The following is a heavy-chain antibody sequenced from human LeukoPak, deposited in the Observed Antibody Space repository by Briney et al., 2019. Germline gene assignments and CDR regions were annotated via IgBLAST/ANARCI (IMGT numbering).Heavy chain of an antibody. J-gene: IGHJ5*02. CDR2: ISYDGSNK. V-gene: IGHV3-30*18. D-gene: IGHD4-17*01. Sequence: PGGSLRLSCAASGFTFSSYGMHWVRQAPGKGLEWVAVISYDGSNKYYADSVKGRFTISRDNSKNTLYLQMNSLRAEDTAVYYCAKDRVGDYARGYNWFDPWGQGTLVTVSS. CDR1: GFTFSSYG. CDR3: AKDRVGDYARGYNWFDP.